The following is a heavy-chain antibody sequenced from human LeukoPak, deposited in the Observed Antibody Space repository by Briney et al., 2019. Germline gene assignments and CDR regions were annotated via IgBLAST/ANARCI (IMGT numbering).Heavy chain of an antibody. D-gene: IGHD6-13*01. CDR3: AKGYTAAAGYDAFDI. CDR1: GFTFGDYA. Sequence: GGSLRLSCSASGFTFGDYAMSWVRQAPGKRLEWVGFIRSEGYGGTTEYAASVKGRFTISRDDSKSIAYLHMDSLRAEDTAVYYCAKGYTAAAGYDAFDIWGQGTMVTVSS. CDR2: IRSEGYGGTT. J-gene: IGHJ3*02. V-gene: IGHV3-49*04.